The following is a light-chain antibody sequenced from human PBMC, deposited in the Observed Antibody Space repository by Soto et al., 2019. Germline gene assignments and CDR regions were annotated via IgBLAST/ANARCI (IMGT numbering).Light chain of an antibody. Sequence: QSALTQPASASGSPGQSVTISCAGTTSDVGGYNFVSWYQQHPGKAPKLMIYEVNKRPSGVPARFSGSKSGNTASLTVSGLQAEDEADYYCSSYAGFNYVFGTGTKLTVL. CDR3: SSYAGFNYV. CDR1: TSDVGGYNF. J-gene: IGLJ1*01. V-gene: IGLV2-8*01. CDR2: EVN.